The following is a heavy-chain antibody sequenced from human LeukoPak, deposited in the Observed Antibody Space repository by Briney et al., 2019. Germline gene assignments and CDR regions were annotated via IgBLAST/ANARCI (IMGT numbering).Heavy chain of an antibody. V-gene: IGHV1-2*02. D-gene: IGHD6-13*01. CDR1: GYTFTGYY. Sequence: GASVKVSCKASGYTFTGYYMHWVRQAPGQGLEWMGWINPNSGGTNYAQKFRGRVTMTRDTSISTAYMELSRLRSDDTAVYYCARDYSSSWYSLYYFDYWGQGTLVTVSS. CDR2: INPNSGGT. CDR3: ARDYSSSWYSLYYFDY. J-gene: IGHJ4*02.